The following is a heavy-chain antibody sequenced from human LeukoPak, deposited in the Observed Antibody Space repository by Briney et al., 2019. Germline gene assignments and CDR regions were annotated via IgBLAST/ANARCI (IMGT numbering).Heavy chain of an antibody. CDR3: ARDPDSSGWSRMNY. CDR1: GFTFSSYA. CDR2: ISYDGSNK. V-gene: IGHV3-30-3*01. D-gene: IGHD6-19*01. J-gene: IGHJ4*02. Sequence: GGSLRLSCAASGFTFSSYAMHWVRQAPGKGLEWVAVISYDGSNKYYADSVKGRFTISRDNSKNTLYLQMNSLRAEDTAVYYCARDPDSSGWSRMNYWGQGTLVTVSS.